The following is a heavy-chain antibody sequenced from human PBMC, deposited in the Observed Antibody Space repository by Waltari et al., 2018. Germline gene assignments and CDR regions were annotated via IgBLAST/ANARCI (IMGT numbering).Heavy chain of an antibody. CDR3: ARARALEPPDY. Sequence: EVQLVESGGGLVKPGGSLSLSCAASGCTCSSYSLNWVRQAPGKGLEWVSSISSSSSYIYYADSVKGRFTISRDNAKNSLYLQMNSLRAEDTAVYYCARARALEPPDYWGQGTLVTVSS. V-gene: IGHV3-21*01. CDR1: GCTCSSYS. J-gene: IGHJ4*02. CDR2: ISSSSSYI.